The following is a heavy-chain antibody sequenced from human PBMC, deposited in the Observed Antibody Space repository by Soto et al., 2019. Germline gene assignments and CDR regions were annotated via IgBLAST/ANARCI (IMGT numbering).Heavy chain of an antibody. CDR3: AKGVGYCISTSCSNYYYYGMDV. J-gene: IGHJ6*02. CDR2: ISYDGSNK. Sequence: QVQLVESGGGVVQPGGSLRLSCAASGFTFSSYGMHWVRQAPGKGLEWVAVISYDGSNKYYADSVKGRFTISRDNSKNTLYLQMNSLRAEDTAVYYCAKGVGYCISTSCSNYYYYGMDVWGQGTTVTVSS. D-gene: IGHD2-2*01. V-gene: IGHV3-30*18. CDR1: GFTFSSYG.